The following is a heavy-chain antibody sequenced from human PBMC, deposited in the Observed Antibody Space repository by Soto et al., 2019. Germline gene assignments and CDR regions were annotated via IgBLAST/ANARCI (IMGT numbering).Heavy chain of an antibody. Sequence: GASVKVSCKASGYTFTSYAMHWVRQAPGQRLEWMGWINAGNGNTKYSQKFQGRVTITRDTSASTAYMELSSLRSEDTAVYYCAREGAARRGYYFDYWGQGTLVTVSS. J-gene: IGHJ4*02. V-gene: IGHV1-3*01. D-gene: IGHD6-6*01. CDR3: AREGAARRGYYFDY. CDR1: GYTFTSYA. CDR2: INAGNGNT.